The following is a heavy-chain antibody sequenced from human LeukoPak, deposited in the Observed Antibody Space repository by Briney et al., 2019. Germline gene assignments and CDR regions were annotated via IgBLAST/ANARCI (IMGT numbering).Heavy chain of an antibody. J-gene: IGHJ5*01. Sequence: PGGSLRLSCAASGFTFSSYEMNWVRQAPGKGLEWVSGISWNSVIIDYADSVKGRFTISRDNAKNSLYLQMNSLRGEDTAFYYCAKDGFGWEPLPTSWFDSWGQGTLVTVSS. CDR3: AKDGFGWEPLPTSWFDS. V-gene: IGHV3-9*01. D-gene: IGHD4-23*01. CDR1: GFTFSSYE. CDR2: ISWNSVII.